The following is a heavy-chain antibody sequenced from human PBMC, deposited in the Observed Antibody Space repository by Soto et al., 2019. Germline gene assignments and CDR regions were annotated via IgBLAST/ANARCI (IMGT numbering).Heavy chain of an antibody. J-gene: IGHJ6*02. Sequence: SETLSLTCTVSGGSISSSSYYWGWIRQPPGKGLEWIGGFYYSGSPYYNTSLKSRVTMSVDTSKNQFSLKLSSVTAADTAVYYCARGNYGDYGWYYYGMDVWGQGTTVTVSS. D-gene: IGHD4-17*01. CDR1: GGSISSSSYY. CDR2: FYYSGSP. CDR3: ARGNYGDYGWYYYGMDV. V-gene: IGHV4-39*07.